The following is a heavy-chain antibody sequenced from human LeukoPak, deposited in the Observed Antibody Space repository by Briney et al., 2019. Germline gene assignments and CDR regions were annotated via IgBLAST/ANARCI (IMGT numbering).Heavy chain of an antibody. CDR3: ARGVRSSGWTPIYYYGMDV. J-gene: IGHJ6*02. V-gene: IGHV4-59*01. Sequence: NSSETLSLTCTVSGGSISSYYWSWIRQPPGKGLEWIGYIYYSGSTNYNPSLKSRVTISVDTSKNQFSLKLSSVTAADTAVYYCARGVRSSGWTPIYYYGMDVWGQGTTVTVSS. D-gene: IGHD6-19*01. CDR1: GGSISSYY. CDR2: IYYSGST.